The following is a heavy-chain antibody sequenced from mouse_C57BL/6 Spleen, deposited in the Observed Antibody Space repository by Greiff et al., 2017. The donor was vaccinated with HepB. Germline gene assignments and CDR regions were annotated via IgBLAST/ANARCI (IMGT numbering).Heavy chain of an antibody. V-gene: IGHV1-72*01. CDR1: GYTFTSYW. CDR3: AMMGGSTVVALDY. J-gene: IGHJ2*01. D-gene: IGHD1-1*01. CDR2: IDPNSGGT. Sequence: QVHVKQPGAELVKPGASVKLSCKASGYTFTSYWMHWVKQRPGRGLEWIGRIDPNSGGTKYNEKFKSKATLTVDKPSSTAYMQLSSLTSEDSAVYYCAMMGGSTVVALDYWGQGTTLTVSS.